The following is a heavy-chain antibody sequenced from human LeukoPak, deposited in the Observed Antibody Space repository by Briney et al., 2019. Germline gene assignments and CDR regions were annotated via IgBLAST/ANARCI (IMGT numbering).Heavy chain of an antibody. V-gene: IGHV1-2*02. Sequence: ASVKVSCKASGYTFTVYYMHWVRQAPRQGLEWMGLISPNSGGTNYAQKSHGRVTMTTDTTISTAYIELSRLISDATAVYYYSRGRGMAPTNWGQGTLVTLSS. CDR3: SRGRGMAPTN. J-gene: IGHJ4*02. CDR2: ISPNSGGT. D-gene: IGHD1-1*01. CDR1: GYTFTVYY.